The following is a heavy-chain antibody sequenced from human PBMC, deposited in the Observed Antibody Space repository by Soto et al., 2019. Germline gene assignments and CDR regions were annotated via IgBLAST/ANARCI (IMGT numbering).Heavy chain of an antibody. D-gene: IGHD1-26*01. CDR3: PRDSAVGATYYYYGMDV. J-gene: IGHJ6*02. Sequence: GGSLRLSXAASGFTFSDYYMSWIRQAPGKGLEWVSYIISSGSTIYYADSVKGRFTISRDNAKNSLYLQMNSLRAEDTAVYYCPRDSAVGATYYYYGMDVWGQGTTVTVSS. V-gene: IGHV3-11*01. CDR2: IISSGSTI. CDR1: GFTFSDYY.